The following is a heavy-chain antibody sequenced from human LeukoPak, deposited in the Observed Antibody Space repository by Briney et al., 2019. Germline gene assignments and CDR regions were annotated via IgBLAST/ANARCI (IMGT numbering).Heavy chain of an antibody. CDR1: GFTFSTYN. D-gene: IGHD1-26*01. CDR2: ISTNSNYI. Sequence: PGGSLRLSCAASGFTFSTYNMNWVRQAPGKGLAWVSSISTNSNYIHYADSVKGRFTISRDNAKNSLYLQMNSLRVEDTDVYYCARDVGASAPDAFDIWGQGTMVTVSS. V-gene: IGHV3-21*01. J-gene: IGHJ3*02. CDR3: ARDVGASAPDAFDI.